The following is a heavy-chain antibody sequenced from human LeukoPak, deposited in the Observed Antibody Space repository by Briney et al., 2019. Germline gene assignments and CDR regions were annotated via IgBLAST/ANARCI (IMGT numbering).Heavy chain of an antibody. V-gene: IGHV3-48*03. J-gene: IGHJ4*02. CDR3: ARDSSDIVVVPRFDY. D-gene: IGHD2-2*01. CDR2: ISSSGSTI. Sequence: QPGGSLRLSCAASGFTFSSYEMNWVRQAPGKGLEWVSYISSSGSTIYYADSVKGRFTISRDNAKNSLYLQMNSLRAEDTAVYYCARDSSDIVVVPRFDYWGQGTLVTVSS. CDR1: GFTFSSYE.